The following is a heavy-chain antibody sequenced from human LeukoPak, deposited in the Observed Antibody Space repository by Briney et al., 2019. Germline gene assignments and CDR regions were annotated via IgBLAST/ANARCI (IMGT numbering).Heavy chain of an antibody. V-gene: IGHV3-7*04. J-gene: IGHJ4*02. Sequence: PGGSLRLSCVASGFTFSGYWMSWVRQAPGKGLEWVANINQGGSDKFYVDSVKGRFAISGDNAKNSLYLQMNSLRAEDTAVYYCARLLSQSDSCYDYWGQGTLVTVSS. CDR3: ARLLSQSDSCYDY. D-gene: IGHD2-2*01. CDR2: INQGGSDK. CDR1: GFTFSGYW.